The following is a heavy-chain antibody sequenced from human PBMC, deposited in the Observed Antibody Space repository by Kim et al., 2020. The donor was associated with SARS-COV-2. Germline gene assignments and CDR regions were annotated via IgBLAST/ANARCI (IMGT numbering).Heavy chain of an antibody. D-gene: IGHD4-17*01. J-gene: IGHJ4*02. CDR2: ISGDGGST. V-gene: IGHV3-43*02. Sequence: GGSLRLSCVASGFTFDDYAMHWVRQAPGKGLEWVSLISGDGGSTYYADSVKGRFTISRDNSKNSLYLQMNSLRTEDTALYYCAKGAGATVTTWGDYCGQGTLVTVSP. CDR1: GFTFDDYA. CDR3: AKGAGATVTTWGDY.